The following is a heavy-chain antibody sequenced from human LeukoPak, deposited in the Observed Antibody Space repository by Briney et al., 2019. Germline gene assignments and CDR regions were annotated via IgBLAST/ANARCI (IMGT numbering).Heavy chain of an antibody. V-gene: IGHV4-34*01. CDR3: ARRGQGSQQLHYFDY. J-gene: IGHJ4*02. CDR1: GGSFSDYY. Sequence: SETLSLTCAVYGGSFSDYYWTWIRQSPGKGLEWIGEINHSGSTNYNPSLKSRVTISVDTSKNQFSLKLSSVTAADTAVYYCARRGQGSQQLHYFDYWGQGTLVTVSS. CDR2: INHSGST. D-gene: IGHD6-13*01.